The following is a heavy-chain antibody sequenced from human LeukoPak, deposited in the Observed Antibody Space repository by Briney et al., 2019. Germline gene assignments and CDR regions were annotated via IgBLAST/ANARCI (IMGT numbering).Heavy chain of an antibody. CDR1: GFTFSSYE. CDR3: ARREVAARHYYYYMDV. CDR2: ISSSGSTI. D-gene: IGHD6-6*01. J-gene: IGHJ6*03. Sequence: PGGSLRLSCAASGFTFSSYEMNWVRQAPGKGLEWVSYISSSGSTIYYADSVKGRFTVSRDNAKNSLYLQMNSLRAEDTAVYYCARREVAARHYYYYMDVWGKGTTVTVSS. V-gene: IGHV3-48*03.